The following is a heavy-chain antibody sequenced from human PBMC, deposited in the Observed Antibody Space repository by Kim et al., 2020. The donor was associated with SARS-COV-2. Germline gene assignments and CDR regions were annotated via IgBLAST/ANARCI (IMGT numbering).Heavy chain of an antibody. V-gene: IGHV4-34*01. J-gene: IGHJ2*01. D-gene: IGHD6-13*01. CDR3: ARGLGGRIAAAGKSFWYF. CDR2: INHSGST. Sequence: SETLSLTCAVYGGSFSGYYWSWIRQPPGKGLEWIGEINHSGSTNYNPSLKSRVTISVDTSKNQFSLKLSSVTAADTAVYYCARGLGGRIAAAGKSFWYF. CDR1: GGSFSGYY.